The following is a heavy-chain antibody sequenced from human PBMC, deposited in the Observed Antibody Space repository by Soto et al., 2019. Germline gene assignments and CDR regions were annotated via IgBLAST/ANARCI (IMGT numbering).Heavy chain of an antibody. CDR1: GGSISSYY. CDR3: ARDPGLTVPVGLFDY. CDR2: IYYSGST. D-gene: IGHD2-2*01. J-gene: IGHJ4*02. Sequence: SETLSLTCTVSGGSISSYYWSWIRQPPGKGLEWIGYIYYSGSTNYNPSLKSRVTISVDTSKNQFSLKLSSVTAADTAVYYCARDPGLTVPVGLFDYWGQGTLVTGSS. V-gene: IGHV4-59*01.